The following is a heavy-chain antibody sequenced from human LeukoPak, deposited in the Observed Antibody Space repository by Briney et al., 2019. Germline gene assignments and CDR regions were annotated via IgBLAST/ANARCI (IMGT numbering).Heavy chain of an antibody. D-gene: IGHD3-3*01. CDR1: GGSFSGYY. CDR3: ARVYYEKSYFDY. Sequence: SETLSLTCAVYGGSFSGYYWSWIRQPPGKGLEWIGEINHSGSTNYNPSLKSRVTISVDTSKKQFSLKLRSVTAADTAVYYCARVYYEKSYFDYWGQGALVTVSS. CDR2: INHSGST. V-gene: IGHV4-34*01. J-gene: IGHJ4*02.